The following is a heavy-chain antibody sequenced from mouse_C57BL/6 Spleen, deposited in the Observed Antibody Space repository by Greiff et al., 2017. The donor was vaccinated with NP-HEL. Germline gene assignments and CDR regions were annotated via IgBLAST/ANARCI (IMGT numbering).Heavy chain of an antibody. CDR3: ARGFYGNYWYFDV. D-gene: IGHD2-1*01. CDR1: GYTFTSYW. J-gene: IGHJ1*03. V-gene: IGHV1-53*01. CDR2: INPSNGGT. Sequence: QVQLQQPGTELVKPGASVKLSCKASGYTFTSYWMHWVKQKPGQGLEWIGNINPSNGGTNYNEKFKSKATLTVDKSSSTAYMQLSSLTSEDSAVYYCARGFYGNYWYFDVWGTGTTVTVSS.